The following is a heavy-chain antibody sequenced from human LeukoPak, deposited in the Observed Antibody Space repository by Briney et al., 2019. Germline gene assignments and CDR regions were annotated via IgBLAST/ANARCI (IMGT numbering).Heavy chain of an antibody. V-gene: IGHV3-30*02. D-gene: IGHD1-26*01. CDR2: IRFDGRHK. Sequence: GGSLRLSCAASGFIFGSYGLHWVRQAPGKGLEWVTFIRFDGRHKYYADSVKGRFSISRDNSKSTLYLQMNSLRTEDTAVYYCAKDLRGAQLYYFDSWGQGTLVTVSS. J-gene: IGHJ4*02. CDR1: GFIFGSYG. CDR3: AKDLRGAQLYYFDS.